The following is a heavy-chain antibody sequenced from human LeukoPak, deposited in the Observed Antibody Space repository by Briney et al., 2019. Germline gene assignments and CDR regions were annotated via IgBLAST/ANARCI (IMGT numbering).Heavy chain of an antibody. J-gene: IGHJ4*02. CDR1: GGSISSYY. D-gene: IGHD2-2*02. Sequence: SETLSLTCTVSGGSISSYYWSWIRQPPGKGLEWIGYIYYSGSTNYNPSLNSRVTISVDTSKNQFSLKLSSVTAADTAVYYCARWMGGEYCSSTSCYTFDYWGQGTLVTVSS. CDR3: ARWMGGEYCSSTSCYTFDY. CDR2: IYYSGST. V-gene: IGHV4-59*01.